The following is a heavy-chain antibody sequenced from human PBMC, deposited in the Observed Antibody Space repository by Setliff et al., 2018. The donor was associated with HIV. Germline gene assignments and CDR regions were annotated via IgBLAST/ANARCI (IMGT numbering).Heavy chain of an antibody. CDR1: GDSISTDY. V-gene: IGHV4-4*09. CDR3: EVAGQ. J-gene: IGHJ4*02. CDR2: IYSSGST. D-gene: IGHD6-19*01. Sequence: KPSETLSLTCTVSGDSISTDYWSWIRQPPGKGLEWLGHIYSSGSTNYNPSLKSRVTISVDTSKNQFSLKLRSVTAADTAVYYCEVAGQWGQGTLVTVSS.